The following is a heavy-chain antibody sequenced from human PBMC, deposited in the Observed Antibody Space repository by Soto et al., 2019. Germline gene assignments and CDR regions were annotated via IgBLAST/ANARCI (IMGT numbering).Heavy chain of an antibody. Sequence: EVQLVESGGGLVKPGGSLRLSCAASGFTFSSYSMNWVRQAPGKGLEWVSSISSSSSYIYYADSVKGRFTISRDNAKNSLYLQMNSRRAEDTAVYYCARDRSPIHRSRMIVVARAYWFDPWGQGTLVTVSS. D-gene: IGHD3-22*01. CDR3: ARDRSPIHRSRMIVVARAYWFDP. V-gene: IGHV3-21*01. CDR1: GFTFSSYS. CDR2: ISSSSSYI. J-gene: IGHJ5*02.